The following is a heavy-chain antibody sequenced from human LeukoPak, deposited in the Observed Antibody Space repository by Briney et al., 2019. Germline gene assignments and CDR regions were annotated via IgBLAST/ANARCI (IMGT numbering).Heavy chain of an antibody. D-gene: IGHD3-22*01. CDR3: ARDRIVASPRVEYYFDY. Sequence: SVKVSCKASGGTFSIYAISWVRQAPGQGLEWMGGIIPIFGTANYAQKFQGRVTITADESTSTAYMELSSLRSEDTAVYYCARDRIVASPRVEYYFDYWGQGTLVTVSS. CDR1: GGTFSIYA. CDR2: IIPIFGTA. V-gene: IGHV1-69*13. J-gene: IGHJ4*02.